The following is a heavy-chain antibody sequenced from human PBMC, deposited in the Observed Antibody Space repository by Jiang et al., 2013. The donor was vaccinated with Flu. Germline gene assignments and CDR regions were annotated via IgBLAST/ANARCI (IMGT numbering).Heavy chain of an antibody. J-gene: IGHJ4*02. D-gene: IGHD3-16*01. V-gene: IGHV1-69*04. CDR3: AILSSSAGGSSWGSYDY. CDR2: IIPILGIT. Sequence: KVPCKASGGTLSSYATSWVRQAPGQGLEWMGRIIPILGITNYAQKFQGRVTITADRSTSTAYMDLSSLRSEDTAVYYCAILSSSAGGSSWGSYDYWGQGTLVTVSS. CDR1: GGTLSSYA.